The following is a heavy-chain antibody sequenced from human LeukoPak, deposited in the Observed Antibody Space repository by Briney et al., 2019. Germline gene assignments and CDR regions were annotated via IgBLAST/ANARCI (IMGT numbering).Heavy chain of an antibody. CDR3: ARDGCGGTCYQYYFDY. Sequence: GGSLRLSCAASGFTFSSYAMQWVRQAPGKGLEWVAIISYDGGNKYYADSVKGRFTISRDNSKNTLYLQMNSLRSEDTAVYYCARDGCGGTCYQYYFDYWGQGTLVTVSS. D-gene: IGHD2-15*01. CDR2: ISYDGGNK. CDR1: GFTFSSYA. V-gene: IGHV3-30-3*01. J-gene: IGHJ4*02.